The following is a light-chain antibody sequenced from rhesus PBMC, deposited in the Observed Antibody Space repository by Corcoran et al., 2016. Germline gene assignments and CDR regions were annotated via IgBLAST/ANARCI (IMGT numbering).Light chain of an antibody. CDR3: LQHNSYPYS. CDR2: ASS. Sequence: DIQMTQSPSSLSASVGDTVTITCRASQGISSYLNWFQQKPGKAPKLLIYASSSLESGVPSRFSGSGSGTEFTLTISSRQPEDFAAYYCLQHNSYPYSFGQGTKVEIK. V-gene: IGKV1-28*01. CDR1: QGISSY. J-gene: IGKJ2*01.